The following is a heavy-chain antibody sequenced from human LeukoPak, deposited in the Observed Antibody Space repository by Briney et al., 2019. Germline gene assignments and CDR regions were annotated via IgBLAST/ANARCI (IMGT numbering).Heavy chain of an antibody. D-gene: IGHD3-9*01. V-gene: IGHV1-46*01. CDR3: ARDLRPDWRSWWFDP. CDR1: GYTFTSYY. CDR2: INPSGGST. Sequence: GASVKVSCKASGYTFTSYYMHWVRQAPGQGLEWMGIINPSGGSTGYAQKFQGRVTMTRDTSTSTVYMELSSLRSEDTAVYYCARDLRPDWRSWWFDPWGQGTLVTVSS. J-gene: IGHJ5*02.